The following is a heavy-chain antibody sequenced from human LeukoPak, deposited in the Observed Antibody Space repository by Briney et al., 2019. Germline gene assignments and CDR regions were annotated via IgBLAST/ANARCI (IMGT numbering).Heavy chain of an antibody. V-gene: IGHV1-18*01. CDR1: GGTFKNYA. CDR3: ARVSGYSYGYYYYMDV. Sequence: ASVKVSCKASGGTFKNYAISWVRQAPGQGLEWMGWISAYNGNTNYAQKLQGRVTMTTDTSTSTAYMELRSLRSDDTAVYYCARVSGYSYGYYYYMDVWGKGTTVTVSS. J-gene: IGHJ6*03. CDR2: ISAYNGNT. D-gene: IGHD5-18*01.